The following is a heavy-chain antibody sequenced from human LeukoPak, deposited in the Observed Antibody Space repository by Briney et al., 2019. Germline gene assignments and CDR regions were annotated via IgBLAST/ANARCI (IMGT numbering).Heavy chain of an antibody. D-gene: IGHD3-10*01. CDR2: IIPILDIT. Sequence: SVKVSCKASGGTFSSYTISWVRQAPGQGLEWMGGIIPILDITNYAQKFQGRVTITADKSTSQAYMELSSLKSEDTAVYYCSVRGLTAGGGSYFGYWGQGTLVTVSS. CDR3: SVRGLTAGGGSYFGY. CDR1: GGTFSSYT. J-gene: IGHJ4*02. V-gene: IGHV1-69*10.